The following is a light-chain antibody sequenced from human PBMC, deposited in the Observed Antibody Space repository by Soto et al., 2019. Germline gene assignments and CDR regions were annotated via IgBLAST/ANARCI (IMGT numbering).Light chain of an antibody. CDR2: GAS. V-gene: IGKV3-20*01. Sequence: EIVLTQSPGTLSLSPGERATLSCRASQSVSSSYLAWYQQKPGQAPRLDIYGASNRATGIPDRFSGSGSGTAFTLTISRLEPEDFAMYYCQQYGSSPPYTFGQGTKLEIK. CDR3: QQYGSSPPYT. CDR1: QSVSSSY. J-gene: IGKJ2*01.